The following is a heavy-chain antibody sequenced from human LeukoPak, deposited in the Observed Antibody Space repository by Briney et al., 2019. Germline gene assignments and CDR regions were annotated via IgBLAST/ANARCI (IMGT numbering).Heavy chain of an antibody. D-gene: IGHD3-10*01. Sequence: GGSLRLSCAASGFTFSSYGMHWVRQAPGKGLEWVAFIRYDGSNKYYADSVKGRFTISRDNAKNSLYLQMNSLRAEDTAVYYCARSYVSGSYYNGYWGQGTLVTVSS. V-gene: IGHV3-30*02. CDR3: ARSYVSGSYYNGY. CDR2: IRYDGSNK. CDR1: GFTFSSYG. J-gene: IGHJ4*02.